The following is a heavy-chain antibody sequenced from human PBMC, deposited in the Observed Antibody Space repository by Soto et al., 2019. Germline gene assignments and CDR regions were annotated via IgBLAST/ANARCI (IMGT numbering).Heavy chain of an antibody. Sequence: QVQLVESGGGVVQPGRSLRLSCAASGFTFSPYGFHWVRQTPGKGLAWVAVIVYDGSWKDYADSVKGRFTIARDNSKNTLYLPLNSLRAEDTALYYCARDDEGVSAPSNAFDLWGQGTMVTVSS. D-gene: IGHD3-10*01. CDR1: GFTFSPYG. CDR2: IVYDGSWK. V-gene: IGHV3-33*01. CDR3: ARDDEGVSAPSNAFDL. J-gene: IGHJ3*01.